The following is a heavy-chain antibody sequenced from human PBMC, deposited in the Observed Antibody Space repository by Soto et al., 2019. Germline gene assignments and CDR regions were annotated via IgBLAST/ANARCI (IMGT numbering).Heavy chain of an antibody. V-gene: IGHV1-18*01. D-gene: IGHD3-22*01. J-gene: IGHJ4*02. CDR2: VSVYNGKS. Sequence: ASVKVSCKASGYIFSNYGISWMRQVPGQGLEWMGWVSVYNGKSNYTQKFQGRVTMTTDTSTNTAYMELRSLRSDDTAVYYCARAREIGVGTKFYWGQGTLVTVSS. CDR3: ARAREIGVGTKFY. CDR1: GYIFSNYG.